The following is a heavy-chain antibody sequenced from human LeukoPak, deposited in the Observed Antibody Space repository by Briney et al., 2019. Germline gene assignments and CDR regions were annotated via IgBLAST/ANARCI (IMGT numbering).Heavy chain of an antibody. CDR2: INPNSGGT. Sequence: ASVKVSCKASGYTFTGYYMHWVRQAPGQGLEWMGWINPNSGGTNYAQKFQGRVTMTRDTSISTAYMELSRLRSDDTAVYYCARGGAIVVVPAAMVSWGQGILVTVSS. D-gene: IGHD2-2*01. CDR1: GYTFTGYY. V-gene: IGHV1-2*02. CDR3: ARGGAIVVVPAAMVS. J-gene: IGHJ4*02.